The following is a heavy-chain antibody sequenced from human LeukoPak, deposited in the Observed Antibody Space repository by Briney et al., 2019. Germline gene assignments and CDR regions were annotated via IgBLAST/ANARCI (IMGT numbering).Heavy chain of an antibody. V-gene: IGHV4-59*01. Sequence: SETLSLTCTVSGGSISSYYWSWIRQPPGKGLEWIGYIYYSGSTNYNPSLKSRVTISVDTSKNQFSLKLSSVTAADTAVYYCAGDVGDGMDVWGKGTTVTVSS. CDR1: GGSISSYY. J-gene: IGHJ6*04. D-gene: IGHD1-26*01. CDR3: AGDVGDGMDV. CDR2: IYYSGST.